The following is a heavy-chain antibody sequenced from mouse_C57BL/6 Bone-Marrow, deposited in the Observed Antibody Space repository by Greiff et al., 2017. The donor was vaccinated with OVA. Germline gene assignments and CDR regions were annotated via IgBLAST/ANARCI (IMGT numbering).Heavy chain of an antibody. D-gene: IGHD1-1*01. Sequence: QVQLKQSGPGLVQPSQSLSITCTVSGFSLTSYGVHWVRQSPGKGLEWLGVIWSGGSTDYNAAFISRLSISKDNSKSQVFFKMNSLQADDTAIYYCARLRGYYYGSSHWYFDVWGTGTTVTVSS. CDR3: ARLRGYYYGSSHWYFDV. J-gene: IGHJ1*03. CDR1: GFSLTSYG. CDR2: IWSGGST. V-gene: IGHV2-2*01.